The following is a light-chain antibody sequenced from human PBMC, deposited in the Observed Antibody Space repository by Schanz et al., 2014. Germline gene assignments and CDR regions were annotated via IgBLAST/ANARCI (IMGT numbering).Light chain of an antibody. J-gene: IGLJ3*02. CDR1: SSDVGGYNY. V-gene: IGLV2-8*01. CDR3: CSYAGSYWV. CDR2: EVS. Sequence: QSALTQPPSASGSPGQSVTISCSGTSSDVGGYNYVSWYQQHPGKAPKVMIYEVSKRPSGVPDRFSGSKSGNTASLTVSGLQADDEADYYCCSYAGSYWVFGGGTKLTVL.